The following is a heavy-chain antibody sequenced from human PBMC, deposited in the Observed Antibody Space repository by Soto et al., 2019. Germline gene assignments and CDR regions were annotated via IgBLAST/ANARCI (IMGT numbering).Heavy chain of an antibody. CDR3: ARRTWGMDV. V-gene: IGHV4-4*02. CDR1: SGSIDTTNW. J-gene: IGHJ6*02. D-gene: IGHD3-16*01. Sequence: QEQLQESGPGLVKPSGTLSLTCAVSSGSIDTTNWWSWVRQPPGKGLNRIGEIFHSGNTYYNPSLEGRVTISVDTSKNQCSLNLRSVTAADTAVNYGARRTWGMDVWGQGTAVTVSS. CDR2: IFHSGNT.